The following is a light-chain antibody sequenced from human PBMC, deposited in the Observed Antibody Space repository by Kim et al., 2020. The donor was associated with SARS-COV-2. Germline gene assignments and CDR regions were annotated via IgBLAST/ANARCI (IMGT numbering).Light chain of an antibody. CDR1: QGVSNW. CDR3: QQTNSFPPT. J-gene: IGKJ1*01. V-gene: IGKV1-12*01. CDR2: AAS. Sequence: DIQMTQSPSSVSASVGDRVTITCRASQGVSNWLAWYQQKPGKAPKLLIYAASNLQSGVPSRFSGSGSGTYFTLTISSLQPEDFATYFCQQTNSFPPTFGQGTKVDIK.